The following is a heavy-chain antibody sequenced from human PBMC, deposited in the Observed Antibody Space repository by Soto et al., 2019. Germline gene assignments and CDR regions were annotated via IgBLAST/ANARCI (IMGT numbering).Heavy chain of an antibody. D-gene: IGHD3-3*01. CDR2: INHSGST. CDR3: ARNGREYYDFWSGYYLYYGMDV. V-gene: IGHV4-34*01. Sequence: SETLSLTCAVYGGSVSGYWWSWIRQPPGKGLEWIGEINHSGSTNYNPSLKSRVTISVDTSKNQFSLKLSSVTAADTAVYYCARNGREYYDFWSGYYLYYGMDVWAKGPPSPSP. J-gene: IGHJ6*02. CDR1: GGSVSGYW.